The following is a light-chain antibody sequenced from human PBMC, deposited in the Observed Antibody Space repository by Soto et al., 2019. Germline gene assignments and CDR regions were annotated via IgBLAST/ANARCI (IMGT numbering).Light chain of an antibody. V-gene: IGKV3-20*01. J-gene: IGKJ5*01. CDR2: GAF. CDR1: QRVSSGY. CDR3: QQYGSSPPSST. Sequence: EIVSTQSPGTQSLSPGERATLSCRASQRVSSGYLAWYQQKPGQAPRLLIYGAFNRATDIPDRFSGRGSGTDFTLTISRLEPEDFAVYYCQQYGSSPPSSTFGQGTRLEIK.